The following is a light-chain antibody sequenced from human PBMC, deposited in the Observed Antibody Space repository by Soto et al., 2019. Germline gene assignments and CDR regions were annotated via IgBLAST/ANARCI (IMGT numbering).Light chain of an antibody. J-gene: IGKJ1*01. CDR3: QQRQYWPPIT. CDR1: QSVSSY. V-gene: IGKV3-11*01. CDR2: DTS. Sequence: QSLSPGERATLSCRASQSVSSYLAWYQQKPGQAPRLLIYDTSNRATGVPARFSGSGSGTDFTLTISSLEPEDCAIYYCQQRQYWPPITFGQGTKVDIK.